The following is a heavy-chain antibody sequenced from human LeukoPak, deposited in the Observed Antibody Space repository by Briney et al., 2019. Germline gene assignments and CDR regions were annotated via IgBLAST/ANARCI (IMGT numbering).Heavy chain of an antibody. CDR3: ARDGPYFDY. Sequence: PGGSLRLSCAASGFTFSSYAMHWVCQAPGKGLEWVAVISYDGSNKYYADSVKGRFTISRDNSKNTLYLQMNSLRAEDTAVYYCARDGPYFDYWGQGTLVTVSS. CDR2: ISYDGSNK. CDR1: GFTFSSYA. J-gene: IGHJ4*02. V-gene: IGHV3-30*04.